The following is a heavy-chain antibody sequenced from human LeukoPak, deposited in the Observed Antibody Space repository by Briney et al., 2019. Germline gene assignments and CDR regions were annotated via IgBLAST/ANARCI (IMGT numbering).Heavy chain of an antibody. CDR2: ISAYNGNT. J-gene: IGHJ4*02. D-gene: IGHD3-10*01. CDR1: GYTFTSYG. Sequence: ASVKVSCKASGYTFTSYGISWVRQAPGQGLEWMGWISAYNGNTNYAQKLQGRVTMTTDTSTSTAYMELRSLLSDDTAVYYCARANGPYVWFGDLYGSAFDYWGQGTLVTVSS. V-gene: IGHV1-18*01. CDR3: ARANGPYVWFGDLYGSAFDY.